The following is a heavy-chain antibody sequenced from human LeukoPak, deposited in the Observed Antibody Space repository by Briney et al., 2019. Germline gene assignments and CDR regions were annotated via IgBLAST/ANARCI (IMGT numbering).Heavy chain of an antibody. CDR3: ARKLELRARYNWFDP. CDR2: IKQDGSEK. Sequence: GGSLRLSCAASGFTFSSYWMSWVRQAPGKGLEWVANIKQDGSEKYYVDSVKGRFTISRDNAQNSLYLQMNSLRAEDTAVYYCARKLELRARYNWFDPWGQGTLVTVSS. V-gene: IGHV3-7*01. J-gene: IGHJ5*02. D-gene: IGHD1-7*01. CDR1: GFTFSSYW.